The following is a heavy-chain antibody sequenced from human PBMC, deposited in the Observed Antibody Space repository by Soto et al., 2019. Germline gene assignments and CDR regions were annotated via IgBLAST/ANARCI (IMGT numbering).Heavy chain of an antibody. Sequence: QVQLVESGGGVVQPGRSLRLSCAASGFTFSSYAMHWVRQAPGKGLEWVAVISYDGSNKYYADSVKGRFTISRDNSKNTLYLQMNSLRAEDTAVYYCARDHWFVRLPGLCMDVWGQGTTVTVSS. CDR3: ARDHWFVRLPGLCMDV. V-gene: IGHV3-30-3*01. D-gene: IGHD4-17*01. CDR1: GFTFSSYA. CDR2: ISYDGSNK. J-gene: IGHJ6*02.